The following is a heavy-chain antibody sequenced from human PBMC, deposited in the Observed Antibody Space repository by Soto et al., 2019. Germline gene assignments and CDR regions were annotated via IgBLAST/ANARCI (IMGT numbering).Heavy chain of an antibody. D-gene: IGHD3-22*01. CDR3: ARSSYYYDSSGYFFSWFDP. CDR2: IYYTGST. J-gene: IGHJ5*02. Sequence: SETLSLTCTISGDSIGTHYWSWIRQPTGKGLEWIGYIYYTGSTKFNPSLQSRVTMSVDTSKNQFSLRLSSVTAADTAVYYCARSSYYYDSSGYFFSWFDPWGQGTLVTVSS. CDR1: GDSIGTHY. V-gene: IGHV4-59*08.